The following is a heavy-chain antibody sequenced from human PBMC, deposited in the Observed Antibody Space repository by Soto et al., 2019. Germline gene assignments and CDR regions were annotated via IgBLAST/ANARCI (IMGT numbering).Heavy chain of an antibody. D-gene: IGHD2-21*01. Sequence: QGQLLQSGYEVKKPGASVRVSCRASGYDFTSYGISWVRQAPGQGLEWVSWISAYNGKRDTAQKFQGRVTMTLDTSTDTAHMELGDLTSADTAVYYCARGRIVASIHDAFEIWGQGTMVAVSS. CDR2: ISAYNGKR. CDR3: ARGRIVASIHDAFEI. CDR1: GYDFTSYG. V-gene: IGHV1-18*01. J-gene: IGHJ3*02.